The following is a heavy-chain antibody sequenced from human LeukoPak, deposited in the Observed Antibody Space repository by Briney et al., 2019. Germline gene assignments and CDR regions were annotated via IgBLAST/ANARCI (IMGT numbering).Heavy chain of an antibody. Sequence: GASVKVSCKASGYTFTSYYMHWVRQATGQGLEWMGWMNPNSGNTGYAQKFQGRVTITRNTSIGTAYMELSSLRSEDTAVYYCARGQGGSSSFWFDPWGQGTLVTVSS. CDR2: MNPNSGNT. V-gene: IGHV1-8*03. CDR3: ARGQGGSSSFWFDP. J-gene: IGHJ5*02. D-gene: IGHD6-6*01. CDR1: GYTFTSYY.